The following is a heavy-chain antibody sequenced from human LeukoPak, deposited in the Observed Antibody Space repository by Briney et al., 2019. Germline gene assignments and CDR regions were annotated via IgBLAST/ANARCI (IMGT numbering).Heavy chain of an antibody. J-gene: IGHJ4*02. CDR2: ISSTTSYI. CDR1: GFTFSSYS. V-gene: IGHV3-21*01. D-gene: IGHD1-7*01. CDR3: ARDSPSENYSNY. Sequence: GGSLILSCAASGFTFSSYSMNWVRQAPGKGLEWVSSISSTTSYIYYADSVKGRFTISRDNAKNSLYLQMNSLRAEDTAVYYCARDSPSENYSNYWGQGNLVTVSS.